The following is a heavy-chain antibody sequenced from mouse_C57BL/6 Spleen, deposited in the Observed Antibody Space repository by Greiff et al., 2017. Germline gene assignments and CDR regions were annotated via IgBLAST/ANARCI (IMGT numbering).Heavy chain of an antibody. D-gene: IGHD1-1*01. CDR2: ISSGSSTI. CDR3: AGGSSYDGYFEV. Sequence: EVMLVESGGGLVKPGGSLKLSCAASGFTFSDYGMHWVRQAPEKGLEWVAYISSGSSTIYYADTVKGRFTISRDNAKNTLFLQMTSLRSEDTAMYYCAGGSSYDGYFEVWGTGTTVTVSS. CDR1: GFTFSDYG. V-gene: IGHV5-17*01. J-gene: IGHJ1*03.